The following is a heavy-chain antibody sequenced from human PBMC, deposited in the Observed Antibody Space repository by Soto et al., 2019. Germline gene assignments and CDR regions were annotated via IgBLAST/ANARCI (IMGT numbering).Heavy chain of an antibody. D-gene: IGHD3-16*01. Sequence: QVQLVQSGAEVKKPGASVKVSCKASGYTFTSYDINWVRQGTGQGLEWMGWMNPNSGNTGYAQKFQGRVTMTRNTSISTAYMELSSLRSEDTAVYYCAREITAYWYFDLWGRGTLVTVSS. V-gene: IGHV1-8*01. J-gene: IGHJ2*01. CDR2: MNPNSGNT. CDR3: AREITAYWYFDL. CDR1: GYTFTSYD.